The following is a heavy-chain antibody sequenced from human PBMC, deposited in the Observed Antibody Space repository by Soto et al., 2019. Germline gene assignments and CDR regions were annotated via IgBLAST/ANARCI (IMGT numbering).Heavy chain of an antibody. CDR1: GLTFSSYA. J-gene: IGHJ4*02. V-gene: IGHV3-21*01. Sequence: GGSLRLSCAASGLTFSSYAMSWVRQAPGKGLEWVSAISSSSGYIYYADSVKGRCTISRDNAKNSLYLQMNSLRAEDTAVYYCARDRGRSLYGDFDYWGQGTLVTVSS. D-gene: IGHD3-10*01. CDR2: ISSSSGYI. CDR3: ARDRGRSLYGDFDY.